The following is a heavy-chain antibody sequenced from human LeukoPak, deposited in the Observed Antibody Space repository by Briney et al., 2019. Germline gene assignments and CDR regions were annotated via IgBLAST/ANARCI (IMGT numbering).Heavy chain of an antibody. V-gene: IGHV1-2*06. D-gene: IGHD6-6*01. CDR1: GYTFTSYY. CDR2: INPNSGDT. J-gene: IGHJ4*02. Sequence: ASVKVSCKASGYTFTSYYMHWVRQAPGEGLEWVGRINPNSGDTNYEQKFQGRVTMTRDTSITTAYMELNRLSPDDTAIYYCARSLSSSWIPSSFDYWGQGTLVTVSS. CDR3: ARSLSSSWIPSSFDY.